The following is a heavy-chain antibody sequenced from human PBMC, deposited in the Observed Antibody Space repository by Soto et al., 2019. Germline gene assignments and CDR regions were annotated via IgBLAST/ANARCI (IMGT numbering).Heavy chain of an antibody. Sequence: QVQLVESGGGVVQPGRSLRLSCAASGFTFSSYAMHWVRQAPGKGLEWVAVISYDGSNKYYADSVKGRFTISRDNSKNTLYLQMNSLRAEDTAVYYWARDRSVGYYDSSGYYRRPYFDYWGQGTLVTVSS. V-gene: IGHV3-30-3*01. CDR2: ISYDGSNK. CDR1: GFTFSSYA. J-gene: IGHJ4*02. CDR3: ARDRSVGYYDSSGYYRRPYFDY. D-gene: IGHD3-22*01.